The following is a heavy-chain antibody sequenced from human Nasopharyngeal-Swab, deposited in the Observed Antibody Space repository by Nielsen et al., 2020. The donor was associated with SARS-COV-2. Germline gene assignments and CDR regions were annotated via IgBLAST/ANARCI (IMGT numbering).Heavy chain of an antibody. J-gene: IGHJ4*01. Sequence: GESLKISCATSGFTFRDYGLGWFRQAPGKGPEWVGFIRSTPYGGTTEYGASAKGRFTISKDDLKSIVYLEMNSLKIEDTALYYCTRGPGNGGDWASDYWGHGTLVTVSS. V-gene: IGHV3-49*03. CDR3: TRGPGNGGDWASDY. CDR1: GFTFRDYG. CDR2: IRSTPYGGTT. D-gene: IGHD2-21*02.